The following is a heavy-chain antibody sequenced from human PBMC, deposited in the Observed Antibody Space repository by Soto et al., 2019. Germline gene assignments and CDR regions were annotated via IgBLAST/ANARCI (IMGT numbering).Heavy chain of an antibody. CDR1: GGPFNNFI. Sequence: QVLLEQSGSVVKRPGSSVTVSCKASGGPFNNFIFTWVRQAPGQGLEWMGRIIPILNKTNYVQTFRGRVAITADSPPCICYRKLTGLVFDDPAMYCCLKDFSFETSLWGQGTVVSVSS. V-gene: IGHV1-69*02. CDR3: LKDFSFETSL. D-gene: IGHD3-3*01. J-gene: IGHJ4*02. CDR2: IIPILNKT.